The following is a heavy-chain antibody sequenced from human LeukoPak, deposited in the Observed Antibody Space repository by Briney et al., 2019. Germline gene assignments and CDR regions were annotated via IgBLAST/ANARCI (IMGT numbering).Heavy chain of an antibody. Sequence: PGGSLGLSCAASGFTFASYAMSWVRQAPGKGLEWVSVIYSGGSTYYADSVKGRFTIPRHNSKNTLYLQMNSLRAEDTAVYYCARVFFYGDYGAFDYWGQGTLVTVSS. J-gene: IGHJ4*02. D-gene: IGHD4-17*01. CDR2: IYSGGST. CDR1: GFTFASYA. CDR3: ARVFFYGDYGAFDY. V-gene: IGHV3-53*04.